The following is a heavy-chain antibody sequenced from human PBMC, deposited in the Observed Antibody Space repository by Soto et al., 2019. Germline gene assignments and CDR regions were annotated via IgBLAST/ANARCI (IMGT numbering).Heavy chain of an antibody. J-gene: IGHJ3*02. CDR2: IIQMVGIT. Sequence: QVQLVQSGAEVKKPGSSVKVSCKAYGGTFSSYSISWVRQAPAQGLEWMGRIIQMVGITNYAQRFQGRVTIIADTSTSTAYMELTSLNSDETGMYFCAIGDSGYPYAFDIWGQGKMVTVSS. CDR1: GGTFSSYS. CDR3: AIGDSGYPYAFDI. V-gene: IGHV1-69*02. D-gene: IGHD5-12*01.